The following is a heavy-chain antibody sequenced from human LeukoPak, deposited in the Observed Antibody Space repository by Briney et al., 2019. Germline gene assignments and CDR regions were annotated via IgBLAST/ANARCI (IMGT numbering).Heavy chain of an antibody. J-gene: IGHJ4*02. CDR1: GGSISSNY. D-gene: IGHD3-16*01. Sequence: SETLSLTCTVSGGSISSNYWSWIRQPPGRGLEWIGYIYYSGSTNYNPSLKSRVTISVDTSKNQFSLKLSSVTAADTAVYYCARGGGGGGLFDYWGQGTVVTVSS. CDR2: IYYSGST. V-gene: IGHV4-59*01. CDR3: ARGGGGGGLFDY.